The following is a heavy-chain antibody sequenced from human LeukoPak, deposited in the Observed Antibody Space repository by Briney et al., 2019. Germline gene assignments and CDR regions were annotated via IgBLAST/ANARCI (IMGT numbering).Heavy chain of an antibody. D-gene: IGHD4-17*01. J-gene: IGHJ4*02. CDR3: AKKTSEYGDASSPDY. Sequence: SETLSLTCTVSGGSISSGGYYWSWIRRHPGKGLEWIGYIHFSGSTYYNPSLKSRVTISVDTSKNQFSLKLSSVTAADTAVYYCAKKTSEYGDASSPDYWGQGTLVTVSS. CDR2: IHFSGST. CDR1: GGSISSGGYY. V-gene: IGHV4-31*03.